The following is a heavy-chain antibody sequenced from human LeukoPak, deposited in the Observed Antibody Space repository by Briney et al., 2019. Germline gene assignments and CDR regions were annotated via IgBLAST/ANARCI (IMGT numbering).Heavy chain of an antibody. J-gene: IGHJ4*02. D-gene: IGHD3-22*01. CDR2: INHSGST. V-gene: IGHV4-34*01. Sequence: SETLSLTCAVCGGSFSGYYWSWIRQPPGKGLEWIGEINHSGSTNYNPSLKSRVTISVDTSKNQFSLKLSSVTAADTAVYYCARGHASSGYFRYFDYWGQGTLVTVSS. CDR3: ARGHASSGYFRYFDY. CDR1: GGSFSGYY.